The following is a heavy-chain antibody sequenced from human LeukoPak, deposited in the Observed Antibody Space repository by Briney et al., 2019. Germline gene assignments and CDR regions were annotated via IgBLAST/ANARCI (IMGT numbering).Heavy chain of an antibody. CDR1: GYTFTGYY. CDR2: INPNSGGT. J-gene: IGHJ6*03. D-gene: IGHD3-3*01. CDR3: ARARLPYYDLWSGYTKKDYYMDV. Sequence: ASVKVSCKASGYTFTGYYMHWVRQAPGQGLEWMGWINPNSGGTNYAQKFQGRVTMTRDTSISTAYMELSRLRSDDTAVYYCARARLPYYDLWSGYTKKDYYMDVWGKGTTVTVSS. V-gene: IGHV1-2*02.